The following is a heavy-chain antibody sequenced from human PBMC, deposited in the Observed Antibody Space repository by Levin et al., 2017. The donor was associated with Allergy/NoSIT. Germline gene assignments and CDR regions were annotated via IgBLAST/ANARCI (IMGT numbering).Heavy chain of an antibody. Sequence: PGGSLRLSCAASGFTFSIFGMHWVRQAPGKGLEWVAVIWYDGSNKYYADSVKGRFTISRDNSKNTLYLQMNSLTAEDTAVYYCARRFKAAAGTTDWFDPWGQGTLVTVSS. J-gene: IGHJ5*02. V-gene: IGHV3-33*01. CDR2: IWYDGSNK. CDR1: GFTFSIFG. CDR3: ARRFKAAAGTTDWFDP. D-gene: IGHD6-13*01.